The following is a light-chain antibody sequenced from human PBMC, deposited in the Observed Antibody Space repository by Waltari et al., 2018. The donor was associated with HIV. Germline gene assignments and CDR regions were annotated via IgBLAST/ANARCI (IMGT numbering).Light chain of an antibody. CDR1: SCNFGNNF. J-gene: IGLJ3*02. V-gene: IGLV1-51*01. CDR3: GTWDPRLRSAV. CDR2: DNN. Sequence: QSVLTQPRSVSAAPGQPVTISCTVSCNFGNNFVSWYQHLPGAAPKLLIYDNNNRPSGIADRFSGSKSDTSATLGITGLQTGDEVDYYCGTWDPRLRSAVFGGGTKLTVL.